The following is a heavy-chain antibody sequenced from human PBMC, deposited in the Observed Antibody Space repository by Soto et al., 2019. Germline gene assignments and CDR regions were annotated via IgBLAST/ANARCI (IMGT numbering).Heavy chain of an antibody. CDR2: INAGNGNT. J-gene: IGHJ4*02. CDR3: ARGNWNYVRPFDY. D-gene: IGHD1-7*01. Sequence: ASVKVSCMASGYTFTSYAMHWVRQAPGQRLEWMGWINAGNGNTKYSQKFQGRVTITRDTSASTAYMELSSLRSEATAVYYCARGNWNYVRPFDYWGQGTLVTVSS. CDR1: GYTFTSYA. V-gene: IGHV1-3*01.